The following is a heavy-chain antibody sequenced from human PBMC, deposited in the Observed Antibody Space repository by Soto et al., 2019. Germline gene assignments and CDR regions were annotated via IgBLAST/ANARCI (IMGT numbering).Heavy chain of an antibody. CDR1: GFTFNNYA. Sequence: EVQLLESGGGLVQPGGSLRLACAASGFTFNNYAMSWVRQAPGRGLEWVSIISPNGDSTYYADSVKGRFTISRDNSQNTVLLQMNSLRAEDTAIYFCAKVRLTDYLRYAPHLWGQGTLVTVSS. CDR3: AKVRLTDYLRYAPHL. CDR2: ISPNGDST. D-gene: IGHD2-8*01. V-gene: IGHV3-23*01. J-gene: IGHJ3*01.